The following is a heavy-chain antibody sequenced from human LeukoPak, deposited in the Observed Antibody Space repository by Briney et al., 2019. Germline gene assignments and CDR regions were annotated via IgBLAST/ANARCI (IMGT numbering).Heavy chain of an antibody. D-gene: IGHD6-13*01. J-gene: IGHJ4*02. CDR2: IKSKTDGGTT. CDR3: TTVSSWTGYFDY. V-gene: IGHV3-15*01. Sequence: TGGSLRLSCAASGFTFSNAWMSWVRQAPGKGLEWVGRIKSKTDGGTTDYAAPVKGRFTISRDDSKNTVYLQMNSLKTEDTAFYYCTTVSSWTGYFDYWGQGTLFTVSS. CDR1: GFTFSNAW.